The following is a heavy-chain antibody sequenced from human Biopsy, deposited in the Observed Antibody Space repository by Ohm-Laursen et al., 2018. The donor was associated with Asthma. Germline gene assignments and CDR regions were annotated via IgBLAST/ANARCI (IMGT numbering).Heavy chain of an antibody. Sequence: SLRLSCAASGFVFSQARMHWVRQAPGKGLEWVAVISYDGNHKFYEGSVKGRFTISRDNSKNTLYLQMNSLRTEDTAVYYCAKRRGYSGHDNDYWGQGTLVIVSS. CDR2: ISYDGNHK. J-gene: IGHJ4*02. V-gene: IGHV3-30*18. CDR3: AKRRGYSGHDNDY. D-gene: IGHD5-12*01. CDR1: GFVFSQAR.